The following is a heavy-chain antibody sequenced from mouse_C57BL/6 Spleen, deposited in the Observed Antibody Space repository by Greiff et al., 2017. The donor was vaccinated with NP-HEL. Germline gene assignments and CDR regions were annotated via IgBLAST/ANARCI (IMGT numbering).Heavy chain of an antibody. V-gene: IGHV1-5*01. J-gene: IGHJ4*01. CDR2: IYPGNSDT. CDR1: GYTFTSYW. D-gene: IGHD4-1*02. Sequence: EVQLQQSGTVLARPGASVKMSCKTSGYTFTSYWMHWVKQRPGQGLEWIGAIYPGNSDTSYNQKFKGKAKLTAVTSASTAYMELSSLTNEDSAVYYCTPVSTGVMDYWGQGTSVTVSS. CDR3: TPVSTGVMDY.